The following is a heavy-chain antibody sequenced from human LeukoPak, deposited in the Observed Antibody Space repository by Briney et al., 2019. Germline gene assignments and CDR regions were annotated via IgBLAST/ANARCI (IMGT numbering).Heavy chain of an antibody. J-gene: IGHJ5*02. CDR2: IIPIFGTA. CDR3: ARYIQWSLSSWFDP. CDR1: GGTFSSCA. V-gene: IGHV1-69*05. D-gene: IGHD2-15*01. Sequence: GASVKVSCKASGGTFSSCAISWVRQAPGQGLEWMGGIIPIFGTANYAQKFQGRVTITTDESTSTAYMELSSLRSEDTAVYYCARYIQWSLSSWFDPWGQGTLVTVSS.